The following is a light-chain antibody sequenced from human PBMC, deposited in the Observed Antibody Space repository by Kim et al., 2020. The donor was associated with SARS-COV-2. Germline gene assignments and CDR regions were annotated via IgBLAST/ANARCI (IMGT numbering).Light chain of an antibody. CDR3: QQYNNWPPWT. J-gene: IGKJ1*01. Sequence: APEESTTRSGRAHQSVSSNLAWYQKKPGQAPRLLIDGASTRATGIPARFSGSASGTEFTLTISSLQSEDFAVYYCQQYNNWPPWTFGQGTKVEIK. CDR2: GAS. V-gene: IGKV3-15*01. CDR1: QSVSSN.